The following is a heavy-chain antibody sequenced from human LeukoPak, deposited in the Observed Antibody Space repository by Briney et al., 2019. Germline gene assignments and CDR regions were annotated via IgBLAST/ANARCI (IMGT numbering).Heavy chain of an antibody. J-gene: IGHJ4*02. CDR3: ARGSSHFDK. V-gene: IGHV4-34*01. CDR2: INHSGST. Sequence: PSEALALTCAVYGGSFSGYYWNWIRQPPGKGLEWIGEINHSGSTNYNPSLKSRVTISVDASKNQFSLKRSSVTAADTAVYYCARGSSHFDKWGQGTLVTVSS. CDR1: GGSFSGYY.